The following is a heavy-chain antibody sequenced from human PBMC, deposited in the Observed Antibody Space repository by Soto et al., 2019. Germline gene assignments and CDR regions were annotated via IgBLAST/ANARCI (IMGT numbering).Heavy chain of an antibody. J-gene: IGHJ5*02. Sequence: QVQLVQSGAEVKKPGASVKVSCKASGYTLNNYYMQWVRQAPGQGLEWMGIINPSGGTTTYAQKFQGRVTMTRETSTSTFYMDLSSLTSEDTAVYYCARAGYYYGSGSFHLFDPWGQGSPITVSS. CDR2: INPSGGTT. CDR3: ARAGYYYGSGSFHLFDP. CDR1: GYTLNNYY. D-gene: IGHD3-10*01. V-gene: IGHV1-46*02.